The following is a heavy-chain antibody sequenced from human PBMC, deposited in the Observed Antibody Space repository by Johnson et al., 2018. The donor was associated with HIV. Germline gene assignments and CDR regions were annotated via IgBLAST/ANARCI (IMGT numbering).Heavy chain of an antibody. V-gene: IGHV3-20*04. CDR3: ARAGRDAFDI. CDR2: MNWNGGST. CDR1: GFTFDDYG. J-gene: IGHJ3*02. Sequence: VQLVESGGGVVRPGGSLRLSCAASGFTFDDYGMSWVRQAPGKGLEWVTGMNWNGGSTGYADSVKGRFTISRDNAKNSLYLQMNSLRAEDTTVDYSARAGRDAFDIWGQGTMVTVSS.